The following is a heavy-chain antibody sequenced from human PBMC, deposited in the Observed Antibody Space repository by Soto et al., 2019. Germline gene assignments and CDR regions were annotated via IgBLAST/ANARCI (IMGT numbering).Heavy chain of an antibody. CDR2: ISHEGGTQ. D-gene: IGHD1-26*01. Sequence: QVQLAESGGGVVQPGGSLRLSCAASGFTFSDYGIDWIRQAPGKGLEWVAVISHEGGTQYYADSVWGRFTVSRDNSKNILYLQMDSLRPEDTAVYFCAKEGSPKVSRWDDYWGQGTLVTVSS. CDR3: AKEGSPKVSRWDDY. V-gene: IGHV3-30*18. J-gene: IGHJ4*02. CDR1: GFTFSDYG.